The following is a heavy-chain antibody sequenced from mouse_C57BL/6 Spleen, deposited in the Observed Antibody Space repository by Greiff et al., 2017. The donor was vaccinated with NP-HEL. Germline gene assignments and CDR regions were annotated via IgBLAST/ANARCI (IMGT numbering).Heavy chain of an antibody. V-gene: IGHV2-2*01. CDR2: IWSGGST. J-gene: IGHJ1*03. CDR3: ARRGGYQPRYFDV. Sequence: QVQLKESGPGLVQPSQSLSITCTVSGFSLTSYGVHWVRQSPGKGLEWLGVIWSGGSTDYNAAFISRLSLSKDNSKSQVLFKMNSLQADDTAIYYCARRGGYQPRYFDVWGTGTTVTVSS. CDR1: GFSLTSYG. D-gene: IGHD2-14*01.